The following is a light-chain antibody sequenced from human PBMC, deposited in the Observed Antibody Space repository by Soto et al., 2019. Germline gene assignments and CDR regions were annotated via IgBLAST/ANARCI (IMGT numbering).Light chain of an antibody. CDR1: QSVSSSY. J-gene: IGKJ1*01. CDR2: GAS. CDR3: QQYGSSPGT. Sequence: EIVLTQSPGTLSLSPGERATLSCRASQSVSSSYLAWYQQKPGQAPWLLIYGASIRATGIPDRFSGSGSGPDFTLTISRLEPEDFAVYYCQQYGSSPGTFGQGTKVEIK. V-gene: IGKV3-20*01.